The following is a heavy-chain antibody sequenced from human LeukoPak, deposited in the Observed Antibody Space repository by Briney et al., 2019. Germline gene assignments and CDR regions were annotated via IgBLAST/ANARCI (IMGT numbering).Heavy chain of an antibody. CDR1: GYNFADYW. Sequence: GESLKISCKAFGYNFADYWVGWVRQMPGKGLEWMGIIYPGDSDTRYSPSFQGQVTISADKSISTAYLQWSSLKASDTAIYYCARQRLLDYWGQGTLVTVSS. CDR2: IYPGDSDT. D-gene: IGHD4-11*01. CDR3: ARQRLLDY. V-gene: IGHV5-51*01. J-gene: IGHJ4*02.